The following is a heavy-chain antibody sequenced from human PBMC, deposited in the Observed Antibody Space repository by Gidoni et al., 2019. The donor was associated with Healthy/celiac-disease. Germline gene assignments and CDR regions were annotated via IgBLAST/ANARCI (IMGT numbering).Heavy chain of an antibody. J-gene: IGHJ4*02. CDR2: ISWNSGSI. V-gene: IGHV3-9*01. Sequence: EVQLVESGGGLVQHGRSLRLSCAASGFTFDDYAMHWVRQAPGKGLEWVSGISWNSGSIGYADSVKGRFTISRDNAKNSLYLQMNSLRAEDTALYYCAKDGGIAVAGRFDYWGQGTLVTVSS. D-gene: IGHD6-19*01. CDR3: AKDGGIAVAGRFDY. CDR1: GFTFDDYA.